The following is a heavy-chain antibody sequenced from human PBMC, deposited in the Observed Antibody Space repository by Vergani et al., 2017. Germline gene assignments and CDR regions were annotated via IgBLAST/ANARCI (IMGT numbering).Heavy chain of an antibody. Sequence: QVQLVQSGAEVKKPGASVKVSCKASGYTFTGYYMHWVRQAPGQGLEWMGWINPNSGGTNYAQKFQGRVTMTRDTSISTAYMELSRLGSDDTAVYYCARDWEYSGSYVWYAFDIWGQGTTVTVSS. V-gene: IGHV1-2*02. D-gene: IGHD1-26*01. CDR2: INPNSGGT. CDR3: ARDWEYSGSYVWYAFDI. CDR1: GYTFTGYY. J-gene: IGHJ3*02.